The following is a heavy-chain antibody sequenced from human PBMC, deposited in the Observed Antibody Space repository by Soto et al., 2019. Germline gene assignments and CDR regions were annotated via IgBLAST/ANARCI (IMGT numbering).Heavy chain of an antibody. CDR3: AREGPDTAMVTNY. D-gene: IGHD5-18*01. CDR1: GYTFTGYY. J-gene: IGHJ4*02. CDR2: INPNSGGA. V-gene: IGHV1-2*02. Sequence: ASVKVSCKASGYTFTGYYMHWVRQAPGQGLEWMGWINPNSGGANYAQKFQGRVTMTRDTSISTAYMELSRLRSDDTAVYYCAREGPDTAMVTNYWGQGTLVTVSS.